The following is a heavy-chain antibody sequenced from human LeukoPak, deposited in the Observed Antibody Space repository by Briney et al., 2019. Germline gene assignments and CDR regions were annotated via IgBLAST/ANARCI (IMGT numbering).Heavy chain of an antibody. CDR3: VRDPHALDF. CDR1: GFMFSDYS. CDR2: ITSRSSPI. D-gene: IGHD2-2*01. J-gene: IGHJ4*02. Sequence: PGGSLRLSCAASGFMFSDYSMNWVRQAPGRGLEWVSYITSRSSPIHYADSVKGRFTISRDNAKNSLYLQMNSLRVDDTAIYYCVRDPHALDFWGQGTLVTVSS. V-gene: IGHV3-48*01.